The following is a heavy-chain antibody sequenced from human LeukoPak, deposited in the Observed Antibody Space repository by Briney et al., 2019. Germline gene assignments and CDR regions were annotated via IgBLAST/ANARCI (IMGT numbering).Heavy chain of an antibody. CDR2: IYHSGTT. Sequence: SETLSLTCVVSGYSISSGYYWGWIRQPPGKGLEWIGSIYHSGTTYYNPSLRGRLIISLATSKNQFSLNLSSVTAADTAVYYCARIDFEGYFDYWGQGTLATVSS. CDR1: GYSISSGYY. J-gene: IGHJ4*02. CDR3: ARIDFEGYFDY. V-gene: IGHV4-38-2*01. D-gene: IGHD2/OR15-2a*01.